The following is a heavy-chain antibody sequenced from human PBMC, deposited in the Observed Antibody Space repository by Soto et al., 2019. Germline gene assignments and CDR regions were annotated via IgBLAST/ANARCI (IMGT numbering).Heavy chain of an antibody. CDR1: GGTFSSYA. Sequence: ASVKVSCKASGGTFSSYAISWVRQAPGQGLEWMGGIIPILGIANYAQKFQGRVTITADKSTSTAYMELSSLRSEDTAVYYCARDPGDCSSTSCPAPNWFDPWGQGTLVTVSS. J-gene: IGHJ5*02. CDR2: IIPILGIA. D-gene: IGHD2-2*01. CDR3: ARDPGDCSSTSCPAPNWFDP. V-gene: IGHV1-69*10.